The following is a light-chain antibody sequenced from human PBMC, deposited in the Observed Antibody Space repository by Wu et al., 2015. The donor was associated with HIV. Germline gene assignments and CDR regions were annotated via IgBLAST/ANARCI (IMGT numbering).Light chain of an antibody. V-gene: IGKV3-20*01. CDR1: QSVAYS. CDR2: GAS. Sequence: EIVLTQSPDTLSLSPGERATLSCRASQSVAYSLAWYQHKPGQAPRLLIYGASSRATGIPDRFSGSGSGTDFTLTISRLEPEDFAVYYCQQYGSSPVTFGQGTRLEIK. CDR3: QQYGSSPVT. J-gene: IGKJ5*01.